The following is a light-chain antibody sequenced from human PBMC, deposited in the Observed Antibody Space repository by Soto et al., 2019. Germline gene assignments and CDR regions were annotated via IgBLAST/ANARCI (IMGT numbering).Light chain of an antibody. CDR1: QAISND. CDR3: LQDYNYPPT. J-gene: IGKJ5*01. Sequence: AIQMTQSPSSQSSSVGDRVTITCRASQAISNDLGWYQQKPGNAPKLLIYAASSLRSGVPTRFSGSGSGTDFTLTISSLQAEDFATYYFLQDYNYPPTFGQGTRLEIK. CDR2: AAS. V-gene: IGKV1-6*02.